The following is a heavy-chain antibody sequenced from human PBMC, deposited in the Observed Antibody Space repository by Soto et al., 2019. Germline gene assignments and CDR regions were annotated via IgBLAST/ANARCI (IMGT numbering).Heavy chain of an antibody. Sequence: QVQLVQSGAEVKKPGSSVKVSCKASGGTFSSYAISWVRQAPGQGLEWMGGIIPIFGTANYAQKFQGRVTSTADESTSTADMELSSLRAEDTAVYYCARALLVRYQRLAFDYWGQGTLVTVSS. J-gene: IGHJ4*02. V-gene: IGHV1-69*01. CDR3: ARALLVRYQRLAFDY. CDR2: IIPIFGTA. D-gene: IGHD2-2*01. CDR1: GGTFSSYA.